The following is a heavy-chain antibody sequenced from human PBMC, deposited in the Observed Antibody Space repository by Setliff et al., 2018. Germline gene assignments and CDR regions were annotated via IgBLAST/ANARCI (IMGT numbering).Heavy chain of an antibody. J-gene: IGHJ3*02. CDR1: GASFKDYY. V-gene: IGHV4-34*01. D-gene: IGHD2-15*01. CDR3: ARLPGYCNGGNCYGYYTFDI. Sequence: SETLSLTCAVYGASFKDYYWTWIRQPPGKGLEWIGEINHSGTTNYHPSLRSRVTISVDTSKNQFSLKVTSVTAADTAVYYCARLPGYCNGGNCYGYYTFDIWGQGTMVTVSS. CDR2: INHSGTT.